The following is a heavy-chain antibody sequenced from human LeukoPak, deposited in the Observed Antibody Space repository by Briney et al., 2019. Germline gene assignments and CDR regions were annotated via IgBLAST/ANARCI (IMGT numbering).Heavy chain of an antibody. CDR1: GFTFSTYA. Sequence: GGSLRLSCAASGFTFSTYAMTWVRQAPGKGLEWVSGIIGSGETTYYADSVKGRFTISRDNSKNTLFLQMNSLRVEDTAIYYCAKFTGVSAYDYWDQGTLVTVSS. CDR2: IIGSGETT. V-gene: IGHV3-23*01. D-gene: IGHD2-8*01. CDR3: AKFTGVSAYDY. J-gene: IGHJ4*02.